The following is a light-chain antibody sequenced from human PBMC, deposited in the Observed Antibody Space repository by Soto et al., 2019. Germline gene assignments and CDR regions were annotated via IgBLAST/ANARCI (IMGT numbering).Light chain of an antibody. CDR3: QQRSNWPLT. V-gene: IGKV3-11*01. CDR1: QSVSSS. CDR2: DVS. Sequence: EIVLTQSPATLSLSPGERATLSCRASQSVSSSLAWYQQKPGQTPRLLIYDVSNRATGIPARFSGSGSGTDLTRTVSSLEPEDFAVSYCQQRSNWPLTFGGGTKVEIK. J-gene: IGKJ4*01.